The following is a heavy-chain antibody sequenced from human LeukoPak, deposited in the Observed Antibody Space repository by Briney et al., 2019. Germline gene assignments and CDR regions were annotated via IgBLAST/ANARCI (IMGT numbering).Heavy chain of an antibody. J-gene: IGHJ4*02. D-gene: IGHD6-13*01. V-gene: IGHV3-33*01. Sequence: GGSLRLSCAASGFTFSSYGMHWVRQAPGKGLEWVAVIWYDGSNKYYADSVRGRFTISRDNSKNTLYLQMNSLRAEDTAVYYCARDASAGTLDYWGQGTLVTVSS. CDR2: IWYDGSNK. CDR3: ARDASAGTLDY. CDR1: GFTFSSYG.